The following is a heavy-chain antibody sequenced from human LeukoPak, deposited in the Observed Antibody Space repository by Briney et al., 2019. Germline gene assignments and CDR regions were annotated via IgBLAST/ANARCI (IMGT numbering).Heavy chain of an antibody. CDR2: ISSDESST. D-gene: IGHD5-18*01. CDR1: GFTFSSYW. J-gene: IGHJ4*02. V-gene: IGHV3-74*01. Sequence: GESLRLSCAASGFTFSSYWMHWVRQAPGKGLVWVSRISSDESSTSYADSVKGRFTISRDKAKNTLYLQMNSLRAEDTAVYYCARDGGYSYGSYSFDYWGQGTLVTVSS. CDR3: ARDGGYSYGSYSFDY.